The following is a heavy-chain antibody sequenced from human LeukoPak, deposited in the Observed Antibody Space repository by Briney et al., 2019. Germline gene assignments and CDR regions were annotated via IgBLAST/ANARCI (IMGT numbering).Heavy chain of an antibody. Sequence: PSETLSLTCTVSGGSISGYYWSWIRQPPGKGLEWIGEINHSGSTNYNPSLKSRVTISVDTSKNQFSLKLSSVTAADTAVYYCARAPGRAFFDYWGQGTLVTVSS. V-gene: IGHV4-34*01. CDR2: INHSGST. CDR3: ARAPGRAFFDY. CDR1: GGSISGYY. D-gene: IGHD3-10*01. J-gene: IGHJ4*02.